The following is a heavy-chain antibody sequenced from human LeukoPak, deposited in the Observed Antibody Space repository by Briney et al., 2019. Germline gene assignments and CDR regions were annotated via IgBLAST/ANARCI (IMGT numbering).Heavy chain of an antibody. J-gene: IGHJ3*02. V-gene: IGHV4-30-2*01. CDR1: GGSISSGGYS. Sequence: SETLSLTRAVSGGSISSGGYSWSWIRQPPGKGLEWIGYIYHSGSTYYNPSLKSRVTISVDRSKNQFSLKLSSVTAADTAVYYCARGDDILTGYYISKAFDIWGQGTMVTVSS. CDR2: IYHSGST. D-gene: IGHD3-9*01. CDR3: ARGDDILTGYYISKAFDI.